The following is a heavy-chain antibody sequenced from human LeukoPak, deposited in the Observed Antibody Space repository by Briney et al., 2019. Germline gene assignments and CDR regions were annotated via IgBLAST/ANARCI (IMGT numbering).Heavy chain of an antibody. CDR1: GYTITGYY. V-gene: IGHV1-18*04. J-gene: IGHJ4*02. D-gene: IGHD5-24*01. Sequence: ASVKVSCKAFGYTITGYYIHWVRQAPGQGLEWMGWISAYNGNTNYAQKLQGRVTMTTDTSTSTAYMKLRSLRSDDTAVYYCARDRGGMATPDRYWGQGTLVTVSS. CDR3: ARDRGGMATPDRY. CDR2: ISAYNGNT.